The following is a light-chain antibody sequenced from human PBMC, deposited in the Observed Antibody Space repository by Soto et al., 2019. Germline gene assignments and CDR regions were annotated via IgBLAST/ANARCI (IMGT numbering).Light chain of an antibody. Sequence: IVLTQSPATLSLSPGERATLSCGASQSVGTYIAWYKQKPGLAPRLVMFDSSTRATGIPARFSGSGSGTEFTLTISSLQSEDFAVYYCQQYNNWPPITFGQGTRLEIK. CDR3: QQYNNWPPIT. J-gene: IGKJ5*01. V-gene: IGKV3D-15*01. CDR1: QSVGTY. CDR2: DSS.